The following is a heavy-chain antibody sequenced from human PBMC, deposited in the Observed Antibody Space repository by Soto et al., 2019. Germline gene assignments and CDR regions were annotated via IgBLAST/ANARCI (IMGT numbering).Heavy chain of an antibody. J-gene: IGHJ4*02. Sequence: SETLSLTCTVSGGSISSGGYYWSWIRQHPGKGLEWIGYIYYSGSTYYNPSLKSRVTISVDTSKNQFSLKLSSVTAAGTAVYYCAREVAAAGSHTFDYWGQGTLVTVSS. CDR1: GGSISSGGYY. D-gene: IGHD6-13*01. CDR2: IYYSGST. CDR3: AREVAAAGSHTFDY. V-gene: IGHV4-31*03.